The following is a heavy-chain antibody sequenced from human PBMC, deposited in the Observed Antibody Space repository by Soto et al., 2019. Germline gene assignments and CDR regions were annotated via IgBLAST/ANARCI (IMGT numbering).Heavy chain of an antibody. D-gene: IGHD2-8*01. CDR2: IWYDGSYK. CDR1: GFTFSNHG. Sequence: QVQLVESGGGVVQPGRSLRLSCAASGFTFSNHGMHWVRQAPGKGLEWVAVIWYDGSYKYYADSVKGRFTISRDNSKNPLYLQMNSLRAEDTALYYCARQDMVSSYFDSWGQGTLVTVSS. J-gene: IGHJ4*02. V-gene: IGHV3-33*01. CDR3: ARQDMVSSYFDS.